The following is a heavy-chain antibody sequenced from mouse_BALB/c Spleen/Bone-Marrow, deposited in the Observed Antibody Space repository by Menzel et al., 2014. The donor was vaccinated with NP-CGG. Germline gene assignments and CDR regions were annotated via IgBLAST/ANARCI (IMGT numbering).Heavy chain of an antibody. V-gene: IGHV1-82*01. Sequence: QVHVKQSGPELVKPGASVKISCKASGYAFSSSWMNWVKQRPGQGLEWIGRIYPGDGDTNYNGKFKGKATLTADKSSSTACMQLSGLTSVDSAVYFCAKRRDYDRYFDVWGAGTTVTVSS. J-gene: IGHJ1*01. D-gene: IGHD2-4*01. CDR2: IYPGDGDT. CDR1: GYAFSSSW. CDR3: AKRRDYDRYFDV.